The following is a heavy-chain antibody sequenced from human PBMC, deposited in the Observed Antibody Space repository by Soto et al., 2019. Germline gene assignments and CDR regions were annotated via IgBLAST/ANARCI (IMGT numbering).Heavy chain of an antibody. V-gene: IGHV1-46*03. Sequence: QVQLVHSGAEVKKPGASVRVSCKASGYTFTTYHIHWVRQAPGQGLEWMGVINPSGTTTYAQKFQGRGNMTRDTSTSTGYMELSSLRSEDTAVDYCAREAEEYSGSEHWGQGTLGTVSS. CDR3: AREAEEYSGSEH. J-gene: IGHJ4*02. CDR2: INPSGTT. D-gene: IGHD2-15*01. CDR1: GYTFTTYH.